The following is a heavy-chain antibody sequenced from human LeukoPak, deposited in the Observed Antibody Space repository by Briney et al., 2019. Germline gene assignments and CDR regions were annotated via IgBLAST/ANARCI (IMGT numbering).Heavy chain of an antibody. Sequence: GGSLRLSCAASGFSSYAMNWVRQASGKGLEWVSGISGSGGSTYYADSVKGRFTISRDNSKNTLYLQMNSLRAEDTAVYYCVKESGDCSGGSCYPLLYWGQGTLVTVSS. D-gene: IGHD2-15*01. CDR1: GFSSYA. CDR3: VKESGDCSGGSCYPLLY. V-gene: IGHV3-23*01. CDR2: ISGSGGST. J-gene: IGHJ4*02.